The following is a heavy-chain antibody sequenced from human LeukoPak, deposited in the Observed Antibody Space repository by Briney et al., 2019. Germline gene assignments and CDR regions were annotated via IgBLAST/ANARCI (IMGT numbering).Heavy chain of an antibody. D-gene: IGHD6-19*01. Sequence: GGSLRLSCSASGFTFSNFAMSWVRQAPGKGLEWVSAVSSDGINTYYADSVKGRFTISRDNSKNTLYLQMNSLRAEDTAVYYCAKDTSTISVSGTCFDYWGQGTLVTVSS. J-gene: IGHJ4*02. CDR1: GFTFSNFA. CDR3: AKDTSTISVSGTCFDY. V-gene: IGHV3-23*01. CDR2: VSSDGINT.